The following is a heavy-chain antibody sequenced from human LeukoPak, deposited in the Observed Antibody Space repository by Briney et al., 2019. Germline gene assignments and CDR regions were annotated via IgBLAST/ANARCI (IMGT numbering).Heavy chain of an antibody. V-gene: IGHV3-30*18. CDR3: AKGQYYDFWSGFHFDY. Sequence: GGSLRLSCAASGFTFSSYGMHWVRQAPGKGLEWVAVISYDGSDKYYADSVKGRFTISRDNSKNTLYLQMNSLRAEDTAVYYCAKGQYYDFWSGFHFDYWGQGTLVTVSS. CDR1: GFTFSSYG. J-gene: IGHJ4*02. D-gene: IGHD3-3*01. CDR2: ISYDGSDK.